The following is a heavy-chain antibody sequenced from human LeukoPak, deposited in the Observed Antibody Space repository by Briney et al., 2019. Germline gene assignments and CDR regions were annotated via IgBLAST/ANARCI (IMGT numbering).Heavy chain of an antibody. CDR2: IYTSGST. CDR3: ATAGYCSGGSCYSRGHWFDP. V-gene: IGHV4-4*07. D-gene: IGHD2-15*01. CDR1: GGSISSYY. Sequence: SETLSLTCTVSGGSISSYYWSWIRQPAGKGLEWIGRIYTSGSTNYNPSLKSRVTMSVDTSKNQFSLKLSSVTAADTAVYYCATAGYCSGGSCYSRGHWFDPWGQGTLVTVSS. J-gene: IGHJ5*02.